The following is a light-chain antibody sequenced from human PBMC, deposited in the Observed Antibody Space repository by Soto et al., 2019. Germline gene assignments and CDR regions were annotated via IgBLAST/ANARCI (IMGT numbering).Light chain of an antibody. Sequence: QSVLTQPASVSGSPGQSITISCTGTSSDVGSYNLVSWYQQHPGKAPKLMIYEGSKRPSGVSNRFSGSKSGNTASLTISGLQADDEADYYCCSYAGSSTYVFGTVTKVTDL. CDR3: CSYAGSSTYV. J-gene: IGLJ1*01. CDR2: EGS. CDR1: SSDVGSYNL. V-gene: IGLV2-23*01.